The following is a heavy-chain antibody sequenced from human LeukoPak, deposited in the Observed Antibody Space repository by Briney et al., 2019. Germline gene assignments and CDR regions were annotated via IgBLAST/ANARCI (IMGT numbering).Heavy chain of an antibody. D-gene: IGHD3-10*01. V-gene: IGHV1-46*01. CDR2: INPSGGST. Sequence: ASVKVSCKASGGTFSSYAISWVRQAPGQGLEWMGIINPSGGSTSYAQKFQGRVTMTRDTSTSTVYMELSSLRSEDTAVYYCARLGVSMVRGVIQDYWGQGTLVTVSS. CDR1: GGTFSSYA. J-gene: IGHJ4*02. CDR3: ARLGVSMVRGVIQDY.